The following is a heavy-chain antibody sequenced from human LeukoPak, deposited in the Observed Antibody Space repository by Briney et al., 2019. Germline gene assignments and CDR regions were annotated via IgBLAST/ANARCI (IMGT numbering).Heavy chain of an antibody. D-gene: IGHD6-13*01. V-gene: IGHV3-21*01. CDR1: GFTFSSYS. J-gene: IGHJ4*02. CDR3: ARDRPGIAAADIDY. CDR2: ISSSSSYI. Sequence: GGSLRLSCAASGFTFSSYSMSWVRQAPGKGLEWVSSISSSSSYIYYADSVKGRFTISRDNAKNSPYLQMNSLRAEDTAVYYCARDRPGIAAADIDYWGQGTLVTVSS.